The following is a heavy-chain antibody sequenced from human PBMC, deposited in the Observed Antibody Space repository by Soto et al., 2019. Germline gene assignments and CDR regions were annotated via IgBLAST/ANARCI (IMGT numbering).Heavy chain of an antibody. J-gene: IGHJ6*02. CDR3: ARIPIAAAGTPYGMDV. Sequence: ASVKVSCKASGYTFTGYYMHWVRQAPGQGLEWMGWINPNSGGTNYAQKFQGWVTMTRDTSISTAYMELSRLRSDDTAVYYCARIPIAAAGTPYGMDVWGQGTTVTVSS. CDR2: INPNSGGT. CDR1: GYTFTGYY. V-gene: IGHV1-2*04. D-gene: IGHD6-13*01.